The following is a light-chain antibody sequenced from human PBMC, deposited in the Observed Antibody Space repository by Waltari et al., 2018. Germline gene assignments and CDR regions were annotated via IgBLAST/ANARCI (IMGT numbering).Light chain of an antibody. CDR1: QRVLYSSNNKNY. V-gene: IGKV4-1*01. Sequence: DIVMTQSPDSLAVSLGERATINCKSSQRVLYSSNNKNYLAWYQQKPGQPPKLLIYWASTRESGVPDRFSGSWSGTDFTLTISSLQAEDVAVYYCQQYYSTPPTFGQGTKVEIK. CDR3: QQYYSTPPT. CDR2: WAS. J-gene: IGKJ1*01.